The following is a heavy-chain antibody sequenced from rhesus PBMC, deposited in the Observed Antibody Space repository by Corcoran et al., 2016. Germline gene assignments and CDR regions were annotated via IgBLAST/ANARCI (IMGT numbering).Heavy chain of an antibody. V-gene: IGHV4-106*01. D-gene: IGHD6-25*01. Sequence: QVQLQESGPGLVKPSETLSLTCAVSGGSISDDYYWSWIRQPPGKVLEWIGYIYGSGGGTNYNPSLKNRVTISIDTSKTQFSLKRSSVTAADTAVYYWARDQGQSDYWGQGVLVTVSS. J-gene: IGHJ4*01. CDR3: ARDQGQSDY. CDR2: IYGSGGGT. CDR1: GGSISDDYY.